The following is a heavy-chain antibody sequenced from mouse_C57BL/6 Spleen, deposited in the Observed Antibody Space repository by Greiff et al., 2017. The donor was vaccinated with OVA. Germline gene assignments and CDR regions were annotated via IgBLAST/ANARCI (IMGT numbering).Heavy chain of an antibody. Sequence: VQLVESDAELVKPGASVKISCKVSGYTFTDHTIHWMKQRPEQGLEWIGYIYPRDGSTKYNEKFKGKATLTADKSSSTAYMQLNSLTSEDSAVYFCASFYGYDPYYFDDWGQGTTLTVSS. CDR3: ASFYGYDPYYFDD. J-gene: IGHJ2*01. V-gene: IGHV1-78*01. CDR1: GYTFTDHT. D-gene: IGHD2-9*01. CDR2: IYPRDGST.